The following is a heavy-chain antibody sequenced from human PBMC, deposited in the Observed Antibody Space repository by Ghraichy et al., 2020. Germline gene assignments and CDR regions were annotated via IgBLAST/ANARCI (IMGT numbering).Heavy chain of an antibody. D-gene: IGHD3-3*01. CDR1: GFTFSSYS. J-gene: IGHJ4*02. CDR2: ISSSSSSR. CDR3: ARGKPAPGVLRF. Sequence: GGSLRLSCAASGFTFSSYSMNWVRQAPGKGLEWVSCISSSSSSRYYADSVKGRFTISRDNTKNSLYLQMNSLRAEDTAVYYCARGKPAPGVLRFRGQGILVTVSS. V-gene: IGHV3-21*01.